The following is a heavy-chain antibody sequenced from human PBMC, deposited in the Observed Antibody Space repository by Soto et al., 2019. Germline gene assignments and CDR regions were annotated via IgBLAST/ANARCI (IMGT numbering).Heavy chain of an antibody. CDR1: GFTFSSYS. J-gene: IGHJ6*02. D-gene: IGHD3-3*01. CDR3: ARGLVRGDFWSGYYDYYYYGMDV. Sequence: GGSLRLSCAASGFTFSSYSMNWVRQAPGKGLECVSSISSSSSYIYYADSVKGRFTISRDNAKNSLYLQMNSLRAEDTAVYYCARGLVRGDFWSGYYDYYYYGMDVWGQGTTVTVSS. CDR2: ISSSSSYI. V-gene: IGHV3-21*01.